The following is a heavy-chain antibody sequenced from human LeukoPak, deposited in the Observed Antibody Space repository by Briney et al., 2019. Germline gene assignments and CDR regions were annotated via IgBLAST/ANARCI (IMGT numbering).Heavy chain of an antibody. CDR1: DFTFRSYG. J-gene: IGHJ4*02. CDR2: ISGSGGNT. Sequence: GGSLRLSCAASDFTFRSYGMHWVRQAPGKGLEWVSAISGSGGNTYYADSVKGRFTISRDNSKNTLYLQMNSLRAEDTAVYYCAKSRVSYDCWGQGTLVTVSS. V-gene: IGHV3-23*01. D-gene: IGHD1-26*01. CDR3: AKSRVSYDC.